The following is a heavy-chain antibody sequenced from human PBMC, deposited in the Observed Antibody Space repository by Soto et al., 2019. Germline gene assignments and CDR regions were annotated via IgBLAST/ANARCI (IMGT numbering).Heavy chain of an antibody. CDR2: IYYSGRT. CDR3: ARQRTTVVTQAYFDH. V-gene: IGHV4-39*01. CDR1: GESISSSSYY. D-gene: IGHD2-21*02. J-gene: IGHJ4*02. Sequence: PSETLSLSCIVSGESISSSSYYWSWIRQPPGKGLEWNGSIYYSGRTYYNPSFKSRVTISIDTSKNQFSLKLSSVTATDTAVYYCARQRTTVVTQAYFDHWGQGALVTVSS.